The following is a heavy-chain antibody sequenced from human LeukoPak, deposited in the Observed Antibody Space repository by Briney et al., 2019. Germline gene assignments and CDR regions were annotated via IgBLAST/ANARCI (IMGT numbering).Heavy chain of an antibody. V-gene: IGHV4-30-2*01. CDR1: GGSISSGGYY. J-gene: IGHJ4*02. D-gene: IGHD2-15*01. Sequence: SETLSLTCTVSGGSISSGGYYWSWIRQPPGKGLEWIGYIYHSGSTYYNPSLKSRVTISVDRSKNQFSLKLSSVTAADTAVYYCARGRRNKDIVVVVAARFDYWGQGTLVTVSS. CDR3: ARGRRNKDIVVVVAARFDY. CDR2: IYHSGST.